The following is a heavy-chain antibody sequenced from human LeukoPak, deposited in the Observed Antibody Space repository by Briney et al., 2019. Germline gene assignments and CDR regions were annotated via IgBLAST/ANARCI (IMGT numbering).Heavy chain of an antibody. CDR2: IYSGGST. D-gene: IGHD3-22*01. CDR3: AKDVVRAGYYYDSSGYYSEAFDY. J-gene: IGHJ4*02. V-gene: IGHV3-53*01. Sequence: GGSLRLSCAASGFTVSSNYMSWVRQAPGKGLEWVSVIYSGGSTYYADSVKGRFTISRDNSKNTLYLQMNSLRAEDTAEYYCAKDVVRAGYYYDSSGYYSEAFDYWGQGTLVTISS. CDR1: GFTVSSNY.